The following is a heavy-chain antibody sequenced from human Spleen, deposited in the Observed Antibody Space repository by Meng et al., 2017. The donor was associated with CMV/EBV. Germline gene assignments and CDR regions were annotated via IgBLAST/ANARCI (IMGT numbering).Heavy chain of an antibody. J-gene: IGHJ5*02. Sequence: VYGGSFSGYYWSWIRQPPGKGLEWIGEINHSGSTNYNPSLKSRVTISVDTSKNQFSLKLSSVTAADTAVYYCARFTVAAANPNWFDPWGQGTLVTSPQ. CDR1: GGSFSGYY. V-gene: IGHV4-34*01. D-gene: IGHD4-11*01. CDR3: ARFTVAAANPNWFDP. CDR2: INHSGST.